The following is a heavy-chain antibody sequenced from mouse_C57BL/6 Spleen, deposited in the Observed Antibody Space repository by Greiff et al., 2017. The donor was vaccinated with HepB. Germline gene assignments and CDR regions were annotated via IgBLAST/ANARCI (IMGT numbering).Heavy chain of an antibody. CDR2: IRNKANGYTT. V-gene: IGHV7-3*01. Sequence: EVHLVESGGGLVQPGGSLSLSCAASGFTFTDYYMRWVRQPPGKALEWLGFIRNKANGYTTEYNASVKGRFTISRDNSQSILYLQMNALRAEDSATYYWAGYTDYSWFAYWGQGTLVTVSA. CDR1: GFTFTDYY. CDR3: AGYTDYSWFAY. J-gene: IGHJ3*01. D-gene: IGHD2-4*01.